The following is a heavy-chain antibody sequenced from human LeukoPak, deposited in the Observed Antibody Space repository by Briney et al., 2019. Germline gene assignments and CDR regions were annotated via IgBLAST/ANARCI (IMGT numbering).Heavy chain of an antibody. V-gene: IGHV4-30-4*01. J-gene: IGHJ5*02. CDR1: GGSISSGDYY. CDR3: ARDLPGSNWFDP. CDR2: IYYSGST. Sequence: SETLSLTCTVSGGSISSGDYYWSWIRQPPGKGLEWIGYIYYSGSTYCNPSLKSRVTISVDTSKNQFSLKLSSVTAADTAVYYCARDLPGSNWFDPWGQGTLVTVSS.